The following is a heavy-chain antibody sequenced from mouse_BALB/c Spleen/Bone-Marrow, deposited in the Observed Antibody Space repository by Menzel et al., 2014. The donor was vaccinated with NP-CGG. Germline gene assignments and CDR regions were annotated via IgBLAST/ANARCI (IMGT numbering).Heavy chain of an antibody. D-gene: IGHD4-1*01. Sequence: QSGAELVKPGASVKMSCKASGYTFTSYNMHWVKQTPGQGLEWIGTIYPGNGDTSYNQKFKGKATSTADKSSSTAYMQLSSLTSEDSAVYYCARSNWDGGNYFDYWGQGTTLTVSS. J-gene: IGHJ2*01. CDR3: ARSNWDGGNYFDY. CDR1: GYTFTSYN. CDR2: IYPGNGDT. V-gene: IGHV1-12*01.